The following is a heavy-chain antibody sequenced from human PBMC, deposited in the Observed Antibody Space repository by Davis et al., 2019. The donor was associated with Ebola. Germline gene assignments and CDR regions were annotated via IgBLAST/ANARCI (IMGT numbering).Heavy chain of an antibody. D-gene: IGHD3-22*01. V-gene: IGHV1-18*01. CDR1: GYSFSTCG. Sequence: AASVKVSCKASGYSFSTCGISWVRQAPGQGLEWVGWISTYNGNTNYAQKLQDRVTMTTDTSTTTAYMELRSLRSDDTALYYCARDYCDRSGYYYDTFDIWGQGTMVTVSS. CDR3: ARDYCDRSGYYYDTFDI. J-gene: IGHJ3*02. CDR2: ISTYNGNT.